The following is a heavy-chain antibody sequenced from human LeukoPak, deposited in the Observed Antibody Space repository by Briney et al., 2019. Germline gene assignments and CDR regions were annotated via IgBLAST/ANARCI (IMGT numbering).Heavy chain of an antibody. CDR2: FSYSGST. CDR3: ARMYSGTSYYFDY. V-gene: IGHV4-59*01. CDR1: GVSISTYY. Sequence: SETLSLTCSASGVSISTYYWIWLRQPPAKGLEWMGFFSYSGSTKYNPSLKSRVTMSVDTSNNQFSLELNSVTAADTAVYYCARMYSGTSYYFDYWGQGTLVTVSS. D-gene: IGHD1-26*01. J-gene: IGHJ4*02.